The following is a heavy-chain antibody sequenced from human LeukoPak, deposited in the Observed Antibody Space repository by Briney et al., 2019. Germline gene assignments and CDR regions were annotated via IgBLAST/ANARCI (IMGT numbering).Heavy chain of an antibody. Sequence: GGSLRLSCAASGFSFRTDAMSWVRQAPGKGLEWVSAISDNGGRTYYADSVKGRFTISRDNSKNTLYLQMNSLRAEDTAVYYCACSSGYYRNFDYWGQGTLVTVSS. J-gene: IGHJ4*02. CDR1: GFSFRTDA. V-gene: IGHV3-23*01. CDR2: ISDNGGRT. D-gene: IGHD3-22*01. CDR3: ACSSGYYRNFDY.